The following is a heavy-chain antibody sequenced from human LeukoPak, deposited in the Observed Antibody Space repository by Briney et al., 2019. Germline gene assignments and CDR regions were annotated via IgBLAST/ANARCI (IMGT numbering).Heavy chain of an antibody. CDR3: ARGSDSSGWRRFDY. Sequence: SETLSLTCTVSGDSVSSYWSWIRQPPGKGLRWIGYFYYGGSTNYNPSLKSRVTISVDSSKNQFSLRLTSVTAADTALYYCARGSDSSGWRRFDYWGQGILVTVSS. CDR1: GDSVSSY. D-gene: IGHD6-19*01. CDR2: FYYGGST. V-gene: IGHV4-59*02. J-gene: IGHJ4*02.